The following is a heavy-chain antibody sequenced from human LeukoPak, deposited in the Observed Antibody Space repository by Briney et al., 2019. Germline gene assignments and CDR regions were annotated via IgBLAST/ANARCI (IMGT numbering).Heavy chain of an antibody. D-gene: IGHD6-19*01. V-gene: IGHV1-18*01. CDR1: GYTFTIYS. CDR3: AREGYSSGWYPVGFDY. Sequence: ASLKVSCKSSGYTFTIYSISWVRQAPGQGLEWMGWISAYNGNTNYAHKLQGRVTMTTDTSTSTAYMELRSLRSDDAAVYYCAREGYSSGWYPVGFDYWGQGTLVTVSS. J-gene: IGHJ4*02. CDR2: ISAYNGNT.